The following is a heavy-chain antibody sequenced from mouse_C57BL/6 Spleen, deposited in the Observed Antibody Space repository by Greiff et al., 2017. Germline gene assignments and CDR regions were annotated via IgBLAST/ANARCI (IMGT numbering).Heavy chain of an antibody. Sequence: VQLQQSVAELVRPGASVKLSCTASGFNIKNTYMHWVKQRPEQGLEWIGRLDPANGNSKYAPKFQGKATITADTSSNTAYLQLSSLPSEDTAIYYSASKSEGGSDWYFEVWGTGTTVTVSS. J-gene: IGHJ1*03. CDR2: LDPANGNS. D-gene: IGHD1-1*02. CDR3: ASKSEGGSDWYFEV. CDR1: GFNIKNTY. V-gene: IGHV14-3*01.